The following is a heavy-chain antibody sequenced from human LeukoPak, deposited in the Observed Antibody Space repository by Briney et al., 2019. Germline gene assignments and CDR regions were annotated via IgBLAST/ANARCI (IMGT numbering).Heavy chain of an antibody. J-gene: IGHJ3*02. CDR2: IYYSGGT. D-gene: IGHD3-10*01. CDR3: ARHVTVSGPYDASDI. CDR1: GGSISSYY. Sequence: SETLSLTCTISGGSISSYYWSWIRQPPGKGLEWIGYIYYSGGTDYNPSLKSRVTISVDTSKNQFSLKLRSVTAADTAVYYCARHVTVSGPYDASDIWGQGTMVTVSP. V-gene: IGHV4-59*08.